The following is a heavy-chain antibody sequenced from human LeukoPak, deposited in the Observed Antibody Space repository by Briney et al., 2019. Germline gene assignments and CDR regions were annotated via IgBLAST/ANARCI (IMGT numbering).Heavy chain of an antibody. J-gene: IGHJ4*01. CDR2: IRQDGGEK. CDR3: EREGTAAGLYFDL. Sequence: GGSLRLSCAVSGFTFSSYWMNWVRQAPGKGLEWVASIRQDGGEKSYVDSVRGRFTLSRDNTKNSLYLQMSSPRAEDTAVYYCEREGTAAGLYFDLWGQGTLVTVSS. D-gene: IGHD6-13*01. V-gene: IGHV3-7*01. CDR1: GFTFSSYW.